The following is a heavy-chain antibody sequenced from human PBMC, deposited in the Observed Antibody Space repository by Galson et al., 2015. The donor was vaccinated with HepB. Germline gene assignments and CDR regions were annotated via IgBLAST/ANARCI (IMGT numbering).Heavy chain of an antibody. CDR1: GGSTSSYY. D-gene: IGHD1-7*01. V-gene: IGHV4-59*01. CDR3: ARVPGWNYQDWYFDL. CDR2: VDYSGST. Sequence: ETLSLTCTVSGGSTSSYYWSWIRQPPGKGLEWIGYVDYSGSTNYKPSLQSRVTISIDTSKKQFSLNLTSVTAADTAVYYCARVPGWNYQDWYFDLWGLGNMVTVSS. J-gene: IGHJ2*01.